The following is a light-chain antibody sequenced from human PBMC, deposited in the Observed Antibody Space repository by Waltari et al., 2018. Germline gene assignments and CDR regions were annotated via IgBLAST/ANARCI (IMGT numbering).Light chain of an antibody. CDR3: QQRSSWPLT. CDR2: DAS. CDR1: QSVSTY. V-gene: IGKV3-11*01. J-gene: IGKJ3*01. Sequence: IVLTQSPATLSLSPGDVATLSCMTSQSVSTYLAWYQQRPGQPPRLLIYDASLRSTGISAKFIGSGSGSDFTLTISSLEPEDFAVYYCQQRSSWPLTFGPGTTVEFK.